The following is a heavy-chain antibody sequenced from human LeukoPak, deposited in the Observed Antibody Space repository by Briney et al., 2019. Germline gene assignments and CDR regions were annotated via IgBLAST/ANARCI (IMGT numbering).Heavy chain of an antibody. Sequence: ASVKVSCKASGYTLTFYHMHWARQAPGQGLEWMGIINPSGGSPDYAQKFQGRVTMTTDTSTSTVYMELSSLRSGDTAVYYCARGERSGSFDYWGQGTLVTVSS. CDR2: INPSGGSP. CDR1: GYTLTFYH. CDR3: ARGERSGSFDY. J-gene: IGHJ4*02. D-gene: IGHD1-1*01. V-gene: IGHV1-46*01.